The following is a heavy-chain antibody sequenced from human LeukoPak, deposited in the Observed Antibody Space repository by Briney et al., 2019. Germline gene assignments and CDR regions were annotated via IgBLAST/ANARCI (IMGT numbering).Heavy chain of an antibody. CDR1: GFTFSNYA. Sequence: GGSLRLSCAASGFTFSNYAMSWVRQAPGKGLEWVSFISSSGSTIYYADSVKGRFTISRDNAKNSLYLQMDSLRAEDTAVYYCARDSRRRDGDKDFDYWGQGTRVTVSS. CDR3: ARDSRRRDGDKDFDY. J-gene: IGHJ4*02. CDR2: ISSSGSTI. V-gene: IGHV3-48*03. D-gene: IGHD5-24*01.